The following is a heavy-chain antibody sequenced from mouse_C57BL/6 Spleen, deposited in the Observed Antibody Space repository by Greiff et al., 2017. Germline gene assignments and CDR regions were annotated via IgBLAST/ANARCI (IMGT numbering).Heavy chain of an antibody. CDR2: IWRGGST. V-gene: IGHV2-5*01. J-gene: IGHJ3*01. Sequence: VHLVESGPGLVQPSQSLSITCTVSGFSLTSYGVHWVRQSPGKGLEWLGVIWRGGSTDYNAAFMSRLSITKNNSKSQVFFKMNSLQADDTAIYYWAKRALYDGYYGGFAYWGQGTLVTVSA. D-gene: IGHD2-3*01. CDR1: GFSLTSYG. CDR3: AKRALYDGYYGGFAY.